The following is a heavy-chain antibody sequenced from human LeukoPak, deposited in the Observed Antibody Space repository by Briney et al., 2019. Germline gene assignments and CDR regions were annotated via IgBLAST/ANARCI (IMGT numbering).Heavy chain of an antibody. J-gene: IGHJ3*02. Sequence: PSETLSLTCTVSGGSISSYYWSWIRQPAGKGLEWIGRIYTSGSTNYNSSLKSRVTMSVDTSKNQFSLKLSSVTAADTAVYYCARDYCSSTSCYEPDAFDIWGQGTMVTVSS. CDR1: GGSISSYY. CDR3: ARDYCSSTSCYEPDAFDI. D-gene: IGHD2-2*01. CDR2: IYTSGST. V-gene: IGHV4-4*07.